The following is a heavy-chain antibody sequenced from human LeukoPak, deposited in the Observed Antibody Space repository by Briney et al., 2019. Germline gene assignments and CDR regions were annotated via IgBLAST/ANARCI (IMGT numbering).Heavy chain of an antibody. CDR1: GGSISSGGYS. V-gene: IGHV4-30-2*01. CDR3: ARAIVVVVAATWFDP. CDR2: IYHSGST. Sequence: SETLSLTCAVTGGSISSGGYSWSWIRQPPGKGLEWIGYIYHSGSTHYNPSLKSRVTISVDRSKNQFSLKLSSVTAADTAVYYCARAIVVVVAATWFDPWGQGTLVTVSS. D-gene: IGHD2-15*01. J-gene: IGHJ5*02.